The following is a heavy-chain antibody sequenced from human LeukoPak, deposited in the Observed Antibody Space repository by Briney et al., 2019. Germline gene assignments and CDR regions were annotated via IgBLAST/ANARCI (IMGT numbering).Heavy chain of an antibody. V-gene: IGHV4-59*08. Sequence: PSETLSLTCAASGGSISSYYWSWIRQPPGKGLEWIGYISYSGSTNYNPSLKSRLTISIDTSKNNFSLKLRSVTAADTAVYYCARRFRDYSYFEYWGQGTLVTVSS. CDR2: ISYSGST. J-gene: IGHJ4*02. CDR3: ARRFRDYSYFEY. CDR1: GGSISSYY. D-gene: IGHD4-11*01.